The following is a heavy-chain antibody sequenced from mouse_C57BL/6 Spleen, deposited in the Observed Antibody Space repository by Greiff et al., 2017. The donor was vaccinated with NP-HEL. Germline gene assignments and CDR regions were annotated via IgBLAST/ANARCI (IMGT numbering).Heavy chain of an antibody. J-gene: IGHJ4*01. V-gene: IGHV1-42*01. Sequence: VQLQQSGPELVKPGASVKISCKASGYSFTGYYMNWVKQSPEKSLEWIGEINPSTGGTTYNQKFKAKATLTVDKSSSTAYMQLKSLTSEDSAVYYCASEDPTVVAGDAMDYWGQGTSVTVSS. D-gene: IGHD1-1*01. CDR1: GYSFTGYY. CDR2: INPSTGGT. CDR3: ASEDPTVVAGDAMDY.